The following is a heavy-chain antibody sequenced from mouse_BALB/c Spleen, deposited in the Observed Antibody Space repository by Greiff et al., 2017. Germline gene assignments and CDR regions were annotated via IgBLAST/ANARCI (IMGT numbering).Heavy chain of an antibody. D-gene: IGHD1-1*01. CDR3: ARSLLRYYAMDY. CDR2: ILPGSGST. J-gene: IGHJ4*01. V-gene: IGHV1-9*01. CDR1: GYTFSSYW. Sequence: VQLQQSGAELMKPGASVKISCKATGYTFSSYWIEWVKQRPGHGLEWIGEILPGSGSTNYNEKFKGKATFTADTSSNTAYMQLSSLTSEDSAVYYCARSLLRYYAMDYWGQGTSVTVSS.